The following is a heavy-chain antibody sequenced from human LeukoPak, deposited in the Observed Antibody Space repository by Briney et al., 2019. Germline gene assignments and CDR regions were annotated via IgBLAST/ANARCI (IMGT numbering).Heavy chain of an antibody. Sequence: PGGSLRLSCAGSGFTFSNAWMSWVRQAPGKGLEWVGRIKSRADGGTTDYAAPVKGRFTISRDDSKNTLWLQMNSLKTEDTAVYCSTADHSYYDIFYWGQGALVTVSS. CDR2: IKSRADGGTT. D-gene: IGHD3-9*01. J-gene: IGHJ4*02. CDR3: TADHSYYDIFY. V-gene: IGHV3-15*01. CDR1: GFTFSNAW.